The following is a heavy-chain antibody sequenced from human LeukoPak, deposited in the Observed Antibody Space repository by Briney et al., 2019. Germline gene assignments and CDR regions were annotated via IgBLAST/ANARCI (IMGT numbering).Heavy chain of an antibody. V-gene: IGHV4-4*02. J-gene: IGHJ5*02. Sequence: GTLSLTCAVSGGSISSSNWWSWVRQPPGKGLEWIGEIYHSGSTNYNPSLKSRVTISVDKSKNQFSLKLSSVTAADTAVYYCARLGLWFGEYNWFDPWGQGTLVTVSS. CDR1: GGSISSSNW. CDR2: IYHSGST. D-gene: IGHD3-10*01. CDR3: ARLGLWFGEYNWFDP.